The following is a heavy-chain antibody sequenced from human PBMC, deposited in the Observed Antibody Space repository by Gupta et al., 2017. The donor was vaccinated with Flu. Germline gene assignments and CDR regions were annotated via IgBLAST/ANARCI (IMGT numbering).Heavy chain of an antibody. J-gene: IGHJ6*02. CDR2: IYYTGST. V-gene: IGHV4-39*01. Sequence: QLQLQESGPGLVKDSETLSLTCTVSGGSITSSSYYWGWIRQPPGKGLEWIGSIYYTGSTNYNPSLKSRVTISVVTSKNQLSLTLSSVTAADTAVYDGARPSSYLNYGLDVWGQGTTGTVS. CDR1: GGSITSSSYY. CDR3: ARPSSYLNYGLDV. D-gene: IGHD2-15*01.